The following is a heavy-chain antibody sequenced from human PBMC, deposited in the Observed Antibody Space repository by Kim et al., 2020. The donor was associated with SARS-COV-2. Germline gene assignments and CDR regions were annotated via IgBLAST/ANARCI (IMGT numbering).Heavy chain of an antibody. Sequence: SETLSLTCTVSGGSISSSSYYWGWIRQPPGKGLEWIGSIYYSGSTYYNPSLKSRVTISVDTSKNQFSLKLSSVTAADTAVYYCARLRRGGMDVWGQGTTVTVSS. CDR3: ARLRRGGMDV. CDR2: IYYSGST. J-gene: IGHJ6*02. CDR1: GGSISSSSYY. V-gene: IGHV4-39*01.